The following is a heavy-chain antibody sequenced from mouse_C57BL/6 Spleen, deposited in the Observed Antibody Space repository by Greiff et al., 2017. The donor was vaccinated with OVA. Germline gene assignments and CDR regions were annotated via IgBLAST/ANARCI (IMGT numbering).Heavy chain of an antibody. CDR1: GFTFSDYY. D-gene: IGHD1-1*01. CDR3: ARDRGYYGSSYVDYAMDY. CDR2: INYDGSST. Sequence: EVMLVESEGGLVQPGSSMKLSCTASGFTFSDYYMAWVRQVPEKGLEWVANINYDGSSTYYLDSLKSRFIISRDNAKNILYLQMSSLKSEDTATYYCARDRGYYGSSYVDYAMDYWGQGTSVTVSS. V-gene: IGHV5-16*01. J-gene: IGHJ4*01.